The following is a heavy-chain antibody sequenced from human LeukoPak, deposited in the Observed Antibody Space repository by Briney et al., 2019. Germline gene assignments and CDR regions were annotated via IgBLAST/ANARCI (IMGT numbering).Heavy chain of an antibody. CDR1: GGSFSGYY. V-gene: IGHV4-34*01. CDR2: INHSGST. J-gene: IGHJ6*02. Sequence: SETLSLTCAVYGGSFSGYYWSWFRQPPGKGLEWIGEINHSGSTNYNPSLKSRVTISVDTSKNQFSLKLSSVTAADTAVYYCARVLEGYYYYGMDVWGQGTTVTVSS. CDR3: ARVLEGYYYYGMDV. D-gene: IGHD1-1*01.